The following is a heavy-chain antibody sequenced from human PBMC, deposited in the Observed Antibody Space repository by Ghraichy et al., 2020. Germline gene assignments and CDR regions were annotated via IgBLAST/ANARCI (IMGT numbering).Heavy chain of an antibody. CDR3: ARHTTSIMITFGGVIVHTPFDY. CDR1: GGSISSSSYY. D-gene: IGHD3-16*02. CDR2: IYYSGST. Sequence: SQTLSLTCTVSGGSISSSSYYWGWIRQPPGKGLEWIGSIYYSGSTYYNPSLKSRVTISVDTSKNQFSLKLSSVTAADTAVYYCARHTTSIMITFGGVIVHTPFDYWGQGTLVTVSS. V-gene: IGHV4-39*01. J-gene: IGHJ4*02.